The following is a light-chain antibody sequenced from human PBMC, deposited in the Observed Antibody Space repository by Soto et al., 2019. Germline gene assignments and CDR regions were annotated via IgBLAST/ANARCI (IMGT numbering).Light chain of an antibody. CDR1: QSISSY. Sequence: DIQMTQSPYSLSASVGDRVTITCRASQSISSYLNWYQQKPGKAPKLLIYAASSLQSGVPSRFSGSGSGTDFTLTISSLQPEDFATYYCQQSNSTPPFTFGPGTKVDIK. V-gene: IGKV1-39*01. CDR2: AAS. J-gene: IGKJ3*01. CDR3: QQSNSTPPFT.